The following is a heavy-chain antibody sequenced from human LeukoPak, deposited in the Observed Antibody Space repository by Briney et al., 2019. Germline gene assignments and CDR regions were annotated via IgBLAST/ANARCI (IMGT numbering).Heavy chain of an antibody. CDR2: INPSEST. J-gene: IGHJ6*03. CDR1: GGSFSGYH. V-gene: IGHV4-34*01. CDR3: ARDRHDITMIVVVMTSVSYYLDV. Sequence: SETLSLTCAVSGGSFSGYHWTWIRQSPGKGLEWLGDINPSESTYYNPSLKSRLTISVDTSRRLFSLKLRSETAADMAVYYCARDRHDITMIVVVMTSVSYYLDVYGKGTTVTVS. D-gene: IGHD3-22*01.